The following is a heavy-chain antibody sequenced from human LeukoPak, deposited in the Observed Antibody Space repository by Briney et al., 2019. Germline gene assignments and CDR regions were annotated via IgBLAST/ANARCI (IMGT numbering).Heavy chain of an antibody. D-gene: IGHD6-19*01. CDR3: AKSIAVAGTIYYFDY. CDR1: GFTFSSYA. Sequence: GGSLRLSCAASGFTFSSYAMSWVRQAPGKGLEWVSAISGSGGSTYYADSVKGRLTISRDNSKNTLYLQMNSLRAEDTAVYYCAKSIAVAGTIYYFDYWGQGTLVTVSS. J-gene: IGHJ4*02. CDR2: ISGSGGST. V-gene: IGHV3-23*01.